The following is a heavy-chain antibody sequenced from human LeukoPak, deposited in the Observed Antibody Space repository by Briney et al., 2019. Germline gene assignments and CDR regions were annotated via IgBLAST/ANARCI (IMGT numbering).Heavy chain of an antibody. CDR2: IKSKTDGGTT. J-gene: IGHJ4*02. Sequence: GGSLRLSCAASGFTFSNAWMSWVRQAPGKGLEWVGRIKSKTDGGTTDYAAPVKGRFTISRDDSKNTLYLQMNSLKTEDTAVYYCTIHIVVSSWDLDYWGQGTLVTVSS. CDR1: GFTFSNAW. CDR3: TIHIVVSSWDLDY. V-gene: IGHV3-15*01. D-gene: IGHD6-13*01.